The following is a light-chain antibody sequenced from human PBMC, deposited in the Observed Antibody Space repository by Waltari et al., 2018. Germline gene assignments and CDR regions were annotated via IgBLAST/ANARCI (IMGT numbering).Light chain of an antibody. V-gene: IGKV4-1*01. J-gene: IGKJ1*01. CDR3: QQYYSYVWT. Sequence: DIVMTQSPDSLAVSLGERATINCKSSQSVLYNSNNKNYLAWYQQKPGQPPKLLIYWASTRESGVPDRFSGSGSGTDFTLTISSLQAEDVAAYYCQQYYSYVWTFGQGTKVEIK. CDR1: QSVLYNSNNKNY. CDR2: WAS.